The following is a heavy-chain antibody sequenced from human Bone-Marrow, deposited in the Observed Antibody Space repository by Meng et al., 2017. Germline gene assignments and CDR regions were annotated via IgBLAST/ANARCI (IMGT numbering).Heavy chain of an antibody. CDR2: INPKSGDT. V-gene: IGHV1-2*06. D-gene: IGHD6-25*01. J-gene: IGHJ4*01. CDR3: ARDEDISAAGKLFGDY. CDR1: GYNFPDYY. Sequence: QVQLVQSGDEVKKPGASVKVSCKPSGYNFPDYYIHWVRRAPGQGLEWMGRINPKSGDTHYAQKFQARVTMTGDTSISTAYMELSGLRSDDTAMYYCARDEDISAAGKLFGDYWGHGTLVHGAS.